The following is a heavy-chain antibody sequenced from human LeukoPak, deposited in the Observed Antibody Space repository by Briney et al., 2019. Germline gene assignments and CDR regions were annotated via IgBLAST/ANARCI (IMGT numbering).Heavy chain of an antibody. D-gene: IGHD3-3*01. CDR3: ARSQMEWLSYFDY. J-gene: IGHJ4*02. CDR2: SSTVTGNI. Sequence: GGSLRLSCAASGFAFISTSIHWVRQAPGKGLEWLSYSSTVTGNIYYADSVKGRFAISRDNAKSSLYLQMSSLRAEDTAVYYCARSQMEWLSYFDYWGQGTLVTVSS. V-gene: IGHV3-48*04. CDR1: GFAFISTS.